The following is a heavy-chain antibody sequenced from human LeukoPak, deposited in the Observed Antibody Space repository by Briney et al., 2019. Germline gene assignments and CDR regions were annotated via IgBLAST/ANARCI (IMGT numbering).Heavy chain of an antibody. CDR2: MYTSGST. J-gene: IGHJ4*02. CDR1: GGSISSNSYY. V-gene: IGHV4-61*02. CDR3: ARRSGDSGYFDY. Sequence: SETLSLTCTVSGGSISSNSYYWSWIRQPAGKGLEWIGRMYTSGSTNYNPSLKSRVTISVDTSKNQFSLKLSSVTAADTAVYYCARRSGDSGYFDYWGQGTLVTVSS. D-gene: IGHD3-10*01.